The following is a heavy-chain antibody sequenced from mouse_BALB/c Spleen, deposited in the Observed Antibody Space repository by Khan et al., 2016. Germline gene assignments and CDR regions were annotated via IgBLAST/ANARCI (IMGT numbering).Heavy chain of an antibody. J-gene: IGHJ4*01. V-gene: IGHV9-3*02. Sequence: QIQLVQSGPELKKPGETVKISCKASGYTFTNYGMNWVKQAPGKGLKWMGGINTNTGEPTYAEEFKGRFAFSLETSASTAYLQNNNLKYEDTDTYFCARWLLYAMDYWGQGTSVIVSS. CDR3: ARWLLYAMDY. CDR2: INTNTGEP. CDR1: GYTFTNYG. D-gene: IGHD2-3*01.